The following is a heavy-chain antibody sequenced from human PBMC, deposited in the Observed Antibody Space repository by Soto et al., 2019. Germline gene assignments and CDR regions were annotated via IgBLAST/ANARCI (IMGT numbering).Heavy chain of an antibody. J-gene: IGHJ4*02. CDR2: IIPILGIA. D-gene: IGHD3-10*01. CDR1: GGTFSSYS. CDR3: ARDRSVYDCSGSY. Sequence: QVQLVQSGAEVKKPGSSVKVSCKASGGTFSSYSISWVRQAPGQGLEWMGRIIPILGIANYAQKFQGRVTITADKSTSTAYMELSSLRSEDTAVYYCARDRSVYDCSGSYWGQGTLVTVSS. V-gene: IGHV1-69*04.